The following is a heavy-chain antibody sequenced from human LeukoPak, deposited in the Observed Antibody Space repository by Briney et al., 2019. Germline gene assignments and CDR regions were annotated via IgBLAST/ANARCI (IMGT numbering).Heavy chain of an antibody. Sequence: SETLSLTCTVSGGSISGSYWSWIRQPPGKGLEWIAYMYNSGSTNYNPSLKSRVTISIDTSKNQFSLKLSSLPAADTAIYYCARGIESYGDYGYWGQGILVTVSS. CDR2: MYNSGST. J-gene: IGHJ4*02. D-gene: IGHD4-17*01. V-gene: IGHV4-59*01. CDR3: ARGIESYGDYGY. CDR1: GGSISGSY.